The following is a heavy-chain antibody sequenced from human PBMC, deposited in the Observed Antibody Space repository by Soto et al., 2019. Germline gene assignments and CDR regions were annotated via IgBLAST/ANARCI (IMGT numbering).Heavy chain of an antibody. CDR3: ARDNTTGRGGFYYHGMAV. CDR2: ISFDGNKK. D-gene: IGHD3-10*01. V-gene: IGHV3-30-3*01. J-gene: IGHJ6*02. Sequence: QVQLVESGGGVVQPGRSLRLSCAASGFTFSSYAMHWVRQAPGKGLEWAALISFDGNKKYYADSVKGRFTISRDNSNSTMYLQMSSLGADDTAVYYCARDNTTGRGGFYYHGMAVGGQGTPVTVSS. CDR1: GFTFSSYA.